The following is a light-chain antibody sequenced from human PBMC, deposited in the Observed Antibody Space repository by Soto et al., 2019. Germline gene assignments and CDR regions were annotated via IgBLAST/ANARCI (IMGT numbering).Light chain of an antibody. CDR2: GAS. CDR1: QSVSSN. CDR3: QQYNNWPT. Sequence: EIVMTQSPATLSVSPGERATLSCRASQSVSSNVAWYQQKPGQAPRLLIYGASTRATGIPARFSGSGSGTEFTHTISSLQSEDFAVYYCQQYNNWPTCGQGTKLEIK. J-gene: IGKJ2*01. V-gene: IGKV3-15*01.